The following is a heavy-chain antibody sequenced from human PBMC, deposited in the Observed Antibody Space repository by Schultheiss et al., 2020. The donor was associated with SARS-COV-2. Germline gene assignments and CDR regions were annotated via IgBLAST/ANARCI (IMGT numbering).Heavy chain of an antibody. V-gene: IGHV4-59*01. CDR1: GGSISSYY. CDR3: ARASHDSSGYYYTFIDY. Sequence: SETLSLTCTVSGGSISSYYWSWIRQPPGKGLEWIGYIYYSGSTNYNPSLKSRVIISVDTSKNQFSLKLSSVTAADTAVYYCARASHDSSGYYYTFIDYWGQGTLVTVSS. D-gene: IGHD3-22*01. J-gene: IGHJ4*02. CDR2: IYYSGST.